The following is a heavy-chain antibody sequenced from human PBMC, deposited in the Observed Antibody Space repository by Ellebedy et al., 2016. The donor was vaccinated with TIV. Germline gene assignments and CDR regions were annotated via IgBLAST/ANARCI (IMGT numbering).Heavy chain of an antibody. D-gene: IGHD1-26*01. J-gene: IGHJ4*02. V-gene: IGHV3-72*01. CDR2: TRNRANSYTT. CDR3: TRVSGTNYGGDHCDY. Sequence: GGSLRLSXAASGFTFSDHYMDWVRQAPGKGLEWVGRTRNRANSYTTEYAASVKGRFTISRDDSMKSLYPQMNSLKTEDTAVYYCTRVSGTNYGGDHCDYWGQGTLVTVSS. CDR1: GFTFSDHY.